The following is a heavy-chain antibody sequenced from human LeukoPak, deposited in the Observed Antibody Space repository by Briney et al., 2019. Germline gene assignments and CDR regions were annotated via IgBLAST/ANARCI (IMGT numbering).Heavy chain of an antibody. V-gene: IGHV1-8*03. D-gene: IGHD3-9*01. CDR1: GYTFTNYD. CDR2: VNPNSGNR. Sequence: GASVKVSCKASGYTFTNYDINWVRQATGQGLEWMGWVNPNSGNRGYAQKFQGRLTITRNTSISTAYLDLSSLRSDDTAVYYCARGTISGSRSFDPWGRGTLVTVSS. CDR3: ARGTISGSRSFDP. J-gene: IGHJ5*02.